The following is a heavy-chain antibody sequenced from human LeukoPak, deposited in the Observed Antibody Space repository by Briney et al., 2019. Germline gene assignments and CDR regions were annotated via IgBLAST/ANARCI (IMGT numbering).Heavy chain of an antibody. Sequence: GGSLRLSCAASGFTFDDYGMSWVRQAPGKGLEWVSGINWNGGSTGYADSVKGRFTISRDNAKNSLYLQMNSLRAEDTALYHCAREHYYGSGSYYLRIDAFDIWGQGTMVTVSS. J-gene: IGHJ3*02. CDR3: AREHYYGSGSYYLRIDAFDI. CDR2: INWNGGST. CDR1: GFTFDDYG. D-gene: IGHD3-10*01. V-gene: IGHV3-20*01.